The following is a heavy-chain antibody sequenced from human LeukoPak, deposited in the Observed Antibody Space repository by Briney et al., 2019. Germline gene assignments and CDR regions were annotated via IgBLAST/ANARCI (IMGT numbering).Heavy chain of an antibody. CDR3: TREPTTMIAQPFFDH. CDR2: IRSRAYGGTP. D-gene: IGHD4-17*01. V-gene: IGHV3-49*05. CDR1: GFTFVDYA. Sequence: KPGGSLRLSCTTSGFTFVDYAMSWSRQAPGKGLEWVGFIRSRAYGGTPEYAASVKGRFIVSRDDSKGIAYLQMSGLKTEDTAVYYCTREPTTMIAQPFFDHWGQGTLVTVSS. J-gene: IGHJ4*02.